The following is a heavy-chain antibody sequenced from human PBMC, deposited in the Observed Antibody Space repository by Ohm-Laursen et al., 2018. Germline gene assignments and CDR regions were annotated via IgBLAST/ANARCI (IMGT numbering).Heavy chain of an antibody. V-gene: IGHV3-23*01. CDR2: LSGSGDTK. D-gene: IGHD3-3*01. CDR1: GFTFSRFA. Sequence: SLRLSCTASGFTFSRFAMSWVRQAPGKGLEWVSALSGSGDTKDYADSVKGRFIISRDNSKNTLYLQMDSLKTEDTAVYYCTGVRLFDYWGQGTLVTVSS. J-gene: IGHJ4*02. CDR3: TGVRLFDY.